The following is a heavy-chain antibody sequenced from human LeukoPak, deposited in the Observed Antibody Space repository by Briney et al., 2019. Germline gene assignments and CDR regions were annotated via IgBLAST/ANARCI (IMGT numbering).Heavy chain of an antibody. Sequence: PGGSLRLSCAASGFTFSSYGMHWVRQAPGKGLEWVAVISYDGSNKYYADSVKGRFTISRDNSKNTLYLQMNSLRAEDTAVYYCARKLVRGVDYWGQGTLVTVSS. J-gene: IGHJ4*02. CDR1: GFTFSSYG. CDR3: ARKLVRGVDY. CDR2: ISYDGSNK. V-gene: IGHV3-30*03. D-gene: IGHD3-10*01.